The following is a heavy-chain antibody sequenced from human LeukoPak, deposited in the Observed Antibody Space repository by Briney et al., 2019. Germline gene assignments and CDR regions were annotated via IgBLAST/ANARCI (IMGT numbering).Heavy chain of an antibody. CDR3: ARDHWVSGIAAAGFALH. CDR1: GFTFSSYS. J-gene: IGHJ4*02. CDR2: ISSSSSYI. Sequence: GGSLRLSCAASGFTFSSYSMNWVRQAPGKGLESVSSISSSSSYIYYADSVKGRFTISRDNAKNSLYLQMNSLRAEDTAVYYCARDHWVSGIAAAGFALHWGQGTLVTVSS. D-gene: IGHD6-13*01. V-gene: IGHV3-21*01.